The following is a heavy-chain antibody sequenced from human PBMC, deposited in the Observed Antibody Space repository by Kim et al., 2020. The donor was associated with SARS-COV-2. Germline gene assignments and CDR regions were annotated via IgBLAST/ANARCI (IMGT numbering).Heavy chain of an antibody. CDR1: GFTFDDYT. D-gene: IGHD4-4*01. CDR3: AKDGGRGRNSLYYYYGMDV. J-gene: IGHJ6*02. CDR2: ISWDGGST. V-gene: IGHV3-43*01. Sequence: GGSLRLSCAASGFTFDDYTMHWVRQAPGKGLEWVSLISWDGGSTYYADSVKGRFTISRDNSKNSLYLQMNSLRTEDTALYYCAKDGGRGRNSLYYYYGMDVWGQGTTVTVSS.